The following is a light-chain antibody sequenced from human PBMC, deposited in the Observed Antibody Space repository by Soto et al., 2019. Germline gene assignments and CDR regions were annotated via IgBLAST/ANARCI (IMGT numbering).Light chain of an antibody. Sequence: QSVVTQPPSASGTPGQRVTISCSGSYSNIGSNTVNWYQQLPGTAPKLLIYSDNQRSSGVPDRFSASKSGTSVSLAISGLQSEDEADYYCAVWDDSLNGWRFGGGTKLTVL. CDR1: YSNIGSNT. J-gene: IGLJ3*02. V-gene: IGLV1-44*01. CDR3: AVWDDSLNGWR. CDR2: SDN.